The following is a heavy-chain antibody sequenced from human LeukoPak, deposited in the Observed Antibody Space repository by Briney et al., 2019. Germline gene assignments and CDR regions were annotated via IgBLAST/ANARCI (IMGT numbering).Heavy chain of an antibody. J-gene: IGHJ4*02. CDR2: NSGCGGST. D-gene: IGHD6-13*01. Sequence: RPGGSLRLSCAASGFRCDDCAMRWLPHATGKGLVCLSANSGCGGSTYYADSVKGRFTISRDNSKNTLYLQMNSLRAEDTAVYYCAKGGYSSSWYVGLPPRYYFDYWGQGTLVTVSS. CDR3: AKGGYSSSWYVGLPPRYYFDY. V-gene: IGHV3-23*01. CDR1: GFRCDDCA.